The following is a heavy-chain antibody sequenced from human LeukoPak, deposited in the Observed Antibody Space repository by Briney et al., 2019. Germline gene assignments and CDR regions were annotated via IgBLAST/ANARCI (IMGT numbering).Heavy chain of an antibody. CDR2: INPSDDST. J-gene: IGHJ4*02. D-gene: IGHD3-22*01. CDR1: GYTFNSSY. Sequence: ASVKVSCKASGYTFNSSYMHWVRQAPGQGLEWMGIINPSDDSTRYAQKFQGRVTMTKDTSTNTVYMHLSSLSSDDTAVYYCARANYESSAYRHAVYFDYWGQGTLVTVSS. V-gene: IGHV1-46*02. CDR3: ARANYESSAYRHAVYFDY.